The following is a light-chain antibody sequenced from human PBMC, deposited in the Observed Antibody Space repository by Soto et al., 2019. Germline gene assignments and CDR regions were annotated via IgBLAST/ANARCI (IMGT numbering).Light chain of an antibody. Sequence: QSVLTQPASVSGSPGQSITISCTGTSSDVGGYNSVSWYQQYPGKAPKLMIYEVSNRPSGVSNRFSGSKSGNTASLTISGLQAEDEADYYCSSYTSSSTVLFGGGTKLTVL. J-gene: IGLJ2*01. CDR1: SSDVGGYNS. CDR2: EVS. V-gene: IGLV2-14*01. CDR3: SSYTSSSTVL.